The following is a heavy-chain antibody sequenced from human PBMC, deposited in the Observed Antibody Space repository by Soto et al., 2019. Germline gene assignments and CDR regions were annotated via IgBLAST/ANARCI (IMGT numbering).Heavy chain of an antibody. Sequence: GGSLRLSCAASGFSFSSYGMHWVRQAPGKGLDWVAVIWYDGSNKYYAESVKGRFTISRDNSKNSLYLQMNSLKTEDTAVYYCARGAYCGGDCYSDYYYGMDVWGQGTTVTVSS. CDR1: GFSFSSYG. CDR2: IWYDGSNK. J-gene: IGHJ6*02. D-gene: IGHD2-21*02. V-gene: IGHV3-33*01. CDR3: ARGAYCGGDCYSDYYYGMDV.